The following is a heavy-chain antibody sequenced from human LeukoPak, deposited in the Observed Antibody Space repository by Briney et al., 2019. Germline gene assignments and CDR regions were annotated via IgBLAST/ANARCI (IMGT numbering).Heavy chain of an antibody. J-gene: IGHJ4*02. Sequence: SETLSLTCAVSGGSISSDNYYWGWIRQPQGKGLEWIGSVFYSGNTYYSPSLKSRLSISVDTRKNQFSLKLSSVTAADTAVYYCARHKGGPRSYFDDWGQGTLVTVSS. CDR2: VFYSGNT. CDR1: GGSISSDNYY. CDR3: ARHKGGPRSYFDD. D-gene: IGHD3-10*01. V-gene: IGHV4-39*01.